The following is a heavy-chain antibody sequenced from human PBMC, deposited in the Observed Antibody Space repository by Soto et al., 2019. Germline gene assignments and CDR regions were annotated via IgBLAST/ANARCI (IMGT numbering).Heavy chain of an antibody. Sequence: QVQLVESGGGEVQPGTSLRLSCIASGFIFSNNGMHWVRQAPGKGLEWVALVSHDGRKTFYADSVKGRLTIYRDNSKNTVYLHMNNRRPEDTAVYRCARDLRQGASGATVYGMDVWGKGTTVTVSS. J-gene: IGHJ6*04. D-gene: IGHD7-27*01. CDR3: ARDLRQGASGATVYGMDV. CDR2: VSHDGRKT. CDR1: GFIFSNNG. V-gene: IGHV3-30*03.